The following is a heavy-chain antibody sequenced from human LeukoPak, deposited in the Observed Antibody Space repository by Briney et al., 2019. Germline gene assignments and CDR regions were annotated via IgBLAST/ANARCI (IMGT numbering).Heavy chain of an antibody. V-gene: IGHV3-30*18. D-gene: IGHD5-18*01. CDR3: AKEDTAMVTGVDY. CDR2: ISYDGSNK. J-gene: IGHJ4*02. CDR1: GFTFSSYG. Sequence: PGGSLRLSCAASGFTFSSYGMHWVRQAPGKGLEWAAVISYDGSNKYYADSVKGRFTISRDNSKNTLYLQMNSLRAEDTAVYYCAKEDTAMVTGVDYWGQGTLVTVSS.